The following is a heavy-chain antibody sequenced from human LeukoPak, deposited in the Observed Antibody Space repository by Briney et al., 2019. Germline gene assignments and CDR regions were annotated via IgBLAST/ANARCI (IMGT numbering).Heavy chain of an antibody. Sequence: GGSLRLSCAASGFTFSSYGMTWVRQAPGMGLEWVSALTYSGGSTYYAASVKGRFTISRDNAKNTLYLQMNSLRAEDTAVYYCARDYYDSSVVEYWGQGTLVTVSS. CDR1: GFTFSSYG. D-gene: IGHD3-22*01. CDR2: LTYSGGST. V-gene: IGHV3-23*01. J-gene: IGHJ4*02. CDR3: ARDYYDSSVVEY.